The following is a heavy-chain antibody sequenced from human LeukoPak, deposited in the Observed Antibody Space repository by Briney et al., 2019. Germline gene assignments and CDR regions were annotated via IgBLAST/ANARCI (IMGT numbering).Heavy chain of an antibody. Sequence: ASVKVSCKASGYTFTSYDINWVRQATGQGLEWMGWMNPNSGNTGYAQKFQGRVTMTRNTSISTAYMELSRLRSEDTAVYYCARGTLYSSSWPFDYWGQGTLVTVSS. V-gene: IGHV1-8*01. D-gene: IGHD6-13*01. CDR3: ARGTLYSSSWPFDY. J-gene: IGHJ4*02. CDR2: MNPNSGNT. CDR1: GYTFTSYD.